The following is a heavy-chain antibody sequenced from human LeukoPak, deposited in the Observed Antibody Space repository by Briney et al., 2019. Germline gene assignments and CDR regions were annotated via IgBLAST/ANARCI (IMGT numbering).Heavy chain of an antibody. CDR2: ISSSGSTI. J-gene: IGHJ3*02. CDR3: ARDRPGSSWYPVGDAFDI. Sequence: GGSLRLSCAASGFTFSSYEMNWVRQAPGKGLEWVSYISSSGSTIYYADSVKGRFTISRDNAKNSLYLQMNSLRAEDTAVYYCARDRPGSSWYPVGDAFDIWGQGTMVTVSS. V-gene: IGHV3-48*03. D-gene: IGHD6-13*01. CDR1: GFTFSSYE.